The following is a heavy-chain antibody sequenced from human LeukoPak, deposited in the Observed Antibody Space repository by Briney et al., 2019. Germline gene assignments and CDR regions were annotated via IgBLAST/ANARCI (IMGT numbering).Heavy chain of an antibody. CDR2: ISGSGGST. CDR3: AKDRWRSYSNYVVDY. V-gene: IGHV3-23*01. CDR1: GFTFSSYA. D-gene: IGHD4-11*01. J-gene: IGHJ4*02. Sequence: PGGSLRLFCAASGFTFSSYAMSWVRQAPGKGLEWVSAISGSGGSTYYADSVKGRFTISRDNSKNTLYLQMNSLRAEDTAVYYCAKDRWRSYSNYVVDYWGQGTLVTVSS.